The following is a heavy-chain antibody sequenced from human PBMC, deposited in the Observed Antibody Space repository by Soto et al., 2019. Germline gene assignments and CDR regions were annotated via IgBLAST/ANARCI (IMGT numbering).Heavy chain of an antibody. D-gene: IGHD4-4*01. J-gene: IGHJ4*02. CDR1: GGTFSSYA. CDR2: IIPIFGTA. CDR3: AAYSDFDY. Sequence: QVQLVQSGAEVMKPGSSVKVSCKASGGTFSSYALNWVRQAPGQGLEWMGGIIPIFGTANYAQNFQGRVTITADESTNTAYLELSSLRSEDTAIYYCAAYSDFDYWGQGTPVTVSS. V-gene: IGHV1-69*01.